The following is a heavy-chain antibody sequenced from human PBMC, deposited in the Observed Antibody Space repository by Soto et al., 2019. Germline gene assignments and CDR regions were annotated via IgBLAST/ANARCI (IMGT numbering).Heavy chain of an antibody. V-gene: IGHV4-39*01. CDR2: IYYSGST. CDR3: ARHTPAISISDH. Sequence: QLQLQESGPGLVKPSETLSLTCTVSGGSISSSSYYWGWIRQPPGKGLEWIGSIYYSGSTYYNPSPRSRLTISVDTSKIQFSLRLSSVTAADTAVYYCARHTPAISISDHWGQGTLVSVSS. CDR1: GGSISSSSYY. J-gene: IGHJ4*02. D-gene: IGHD2-15*01.